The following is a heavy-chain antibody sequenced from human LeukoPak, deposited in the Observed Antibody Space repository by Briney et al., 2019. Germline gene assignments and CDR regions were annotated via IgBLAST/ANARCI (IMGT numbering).Heavy chain of an antibody. CDR3: ASSRTKQPHYYFDY. V-gene: IGHV4-34*01. CDR2: INHSGST. D-gene: IGHD5-18*01. J-gene: IGHJ4*02. CDR1: GGSFSGYY. Sequence: PSETLSLTCAVYGGSFSGYYWSWIRQPPGKGLEWIGEINHSGSTNYNPSLKSRVTISVDTSKNQFSLKLSSVTAADTAVYYCASSRTKQPHYYFDYWGQGTLVTVSS.